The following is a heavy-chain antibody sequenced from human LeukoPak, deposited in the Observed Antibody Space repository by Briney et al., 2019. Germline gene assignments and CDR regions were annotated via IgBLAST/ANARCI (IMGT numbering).Heavy chain of an antibody. CDR3: SRGEVGVVDN. CDR2: INSDGTRI. J-gene: IGHJ4*02. D-gene: IGHD2-21*01. V-gene: IGHV3-74*01. Sequence: GGSLRLSCAASGFTFSSYWMHWGRQAPGKGLVWVSRINSDGTRISYADSVKGRFTISRDNAKNTLYLQMNSLRAEDTAVYYCSRGEVGVVDNWGQGTLVTVSS. CDR1: GFTFSSYW.